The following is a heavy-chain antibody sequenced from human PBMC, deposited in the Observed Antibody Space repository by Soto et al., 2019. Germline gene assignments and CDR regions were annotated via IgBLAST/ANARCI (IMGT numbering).Heavy chain of an antibody. CDR1: SGPSGSRN. CDR3: VRQGIGNLHGLVDV. CDR2: VYSTGGT. V-gene: IGHV4-59*08. Sequence: QVQLQQSGPGLVKPSETLSLTCTVSSGPSGSRNWGWIRQPPGRGLEWIGYVYSTGGTSYNPSLKSRVTISADTSTNHISLTLTSVTAADTAVYYCVRQGIGNLHGLVDVWGQGTTVRVSS. J-gene: IGHJ6*02. D-gene: IGHD1-1*01.